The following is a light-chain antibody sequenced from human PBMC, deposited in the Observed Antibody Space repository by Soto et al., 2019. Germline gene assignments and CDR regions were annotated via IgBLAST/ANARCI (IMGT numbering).Light chain of an antibody. CDR1: QSVSST. Sequence: EIVMTQSPATLSLSPGERATLSCRASQSVSSTLPWYQQIPGQAPRLLIYGTSTRATGIPARFSGSGSGTELTLSISSLQSEDVAFYYCQQYYQLPLTFGGVTKVEVK. J-gene: IGKJ4*01. CDR2: GTS. CDR3: QQYYQLPLT. V-gene: IGKV3-15*01.